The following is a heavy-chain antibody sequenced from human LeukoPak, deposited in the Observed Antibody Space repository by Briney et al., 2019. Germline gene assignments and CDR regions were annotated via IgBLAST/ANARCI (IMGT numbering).Heavy chain of an antibody. CDR2: IDPSDSYP. CDR1: GYHFTSYW. J-gene: IGHJ4*02. Sequence: GESLLIPGKGSGYHFTSYWISWVRQMPGEGLEWRGRIDPSDSYPSYSPPFQGHVTIPADKSISTAYLQWSSLRASDTAVYYCARHAAYCSSTSCYSSRYYFDYWGQGTLVTVSS. V-gene: IGHV5-10-1*01. CDR3: ARHAAYCSSTSCYSSRYYFDY. D-gene: IGHD2-2*01.